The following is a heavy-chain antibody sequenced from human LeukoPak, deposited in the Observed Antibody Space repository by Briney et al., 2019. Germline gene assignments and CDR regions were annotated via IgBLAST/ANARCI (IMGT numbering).Heavy chain of an antibody. CDR1: GYTFTGYY. CDR3: TRGWGSLYYFDY. D-gene: IGHD3-16*01. V-gene: IGHV1-2*02. J-gene: IGHJ4*02. CDR2: FNPKSGVT. Sequence: ASVKVSCKASGYTFTGYYMHWVRQAPGQGLEWMGWFNPKSGVTKYAQNFEGRVTMGWDTSLTTAYMELSKLTSYDTAVYYCTRGWGSLYYFDYWGQGTLVIVSS.